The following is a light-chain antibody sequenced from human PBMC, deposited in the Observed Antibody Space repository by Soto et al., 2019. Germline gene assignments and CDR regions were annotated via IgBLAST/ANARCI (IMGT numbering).Light chain of an antibody. J-gene: IGLJ3*02. CDR2: DVS. Sequence: QSALTQSASVSGSPGQSITISCTGTRSDVGGYNYVSWYQQHPGKAPKLIIYDVSNRPSGVSTRFSGSKSGNTASLTISGLQAEDEADYSCSSYTSTNSWVFGGGTKLTV. V-gene: IGLV2-14*01. CDR1: RSDVGGYNY. CDR3: SSYTSTNSWV.